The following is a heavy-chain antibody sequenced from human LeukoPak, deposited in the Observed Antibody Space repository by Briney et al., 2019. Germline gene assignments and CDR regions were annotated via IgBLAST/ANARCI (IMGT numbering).Heavy chain of an antibody. Sequence: GGSLRLSCAASGFTFSSHGMHWVRQAPGKGLEWVAFIWYDGSKKYHTDSVRGRFTISRDKSNNTLYLQMNSLRVEDTAVYYCTRDPEYCSGGSCYLPDGLSGFDIWGQGTIVTVSS. CDR3: TRDPEYCSGGSCYLPDGLSGFDI. CDR1: GFTFSSHG. J-gene: IGHJ3*02. CDR2: IWYDGSKK. V-gene: IGHV3-33*01. D-gene: IGHD2-15*01.